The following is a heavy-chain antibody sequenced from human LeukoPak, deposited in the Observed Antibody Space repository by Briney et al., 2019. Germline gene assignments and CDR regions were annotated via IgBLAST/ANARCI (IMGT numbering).Heavy chain of an antibody. Sequence: GGSLRLSCAASGFTFSSYAMSWVRQAPGKGLEWVSAISGSGGSTYYADSVNGRFTISRDNAKNSLYLQMNSLRAEDTAVYYCAREPYSSSWTNYDYWGQGTLVTVSS. V-gene: IGHV3-23*01. CDR1: GFTFSSYA. J-gene: IGHJ4*02. CDR2: ISGSGGST. D-gene: IGHD6-13*01. CDR3: AREPYSSSWTNYDY.